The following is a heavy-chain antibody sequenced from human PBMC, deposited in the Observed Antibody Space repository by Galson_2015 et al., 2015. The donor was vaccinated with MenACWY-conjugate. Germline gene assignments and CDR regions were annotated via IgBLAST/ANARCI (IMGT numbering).Heavy chain of an antibody. V-gene: IGHV2-70*11. J-gene: IGHJ3*02. CDR1: GFSLSTYEMC. CDR3: ARMHIVLDATDAFEI. CDR2: IDWRDNK. Sequence: ALVKPTQTLTLTCTFSGFSLSTYEMCIYRVRQPPGKALEWLARIDWRDNKYYTTSLKTRLTISKDTSTNQVVLTMTNVDPVDTATYYCARMHIVLDATDAFEIWGQGTMVTVSS. D-gene: IGHD3-22*01.